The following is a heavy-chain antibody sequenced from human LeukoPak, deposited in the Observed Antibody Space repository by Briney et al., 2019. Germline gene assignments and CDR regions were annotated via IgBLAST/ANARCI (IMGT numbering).Heavy chain of an antibody. V-gene: IGHV4-30-4*08. CDR2: IYYSGST. CDR3: ARTYDFWSGYPRYFDY. D-gene: IGHD3-3*01. CDR1: GGSISSGDYY. J-gene: IGHJ4*02. Sequence: SQTLSLTCTVSGGSISSGDYYWSWIRQPPGKGLEWIGCIYYSGSTYYNPSLKSRVTISVDTSKNQFSLKLSSVTAADTAVYYCARTYDFWSGYPRYFDYWGQGTLVTVSS.